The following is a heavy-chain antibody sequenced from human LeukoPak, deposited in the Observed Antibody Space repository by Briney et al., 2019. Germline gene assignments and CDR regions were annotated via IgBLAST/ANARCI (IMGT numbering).Heavy chain of an antibody. Sequence: SETLSLTCTVSGYSISSGYYWGWIRPPPGKGLEWIGSIYHSGSTYYNASLKSRVTISIDTSKNQFSLRLSSVTAADTAVYYCAKSGGYGLIDYWGQGTLVTVSS. V-gene: IGHV4-38-2*02. CDR1: GYSISSGYY. J-gene: IGHJ4*02. CDR3: AKSGGYGLIDY. D-gene: IGHD1-26*01. CDR2: IYHSGST.